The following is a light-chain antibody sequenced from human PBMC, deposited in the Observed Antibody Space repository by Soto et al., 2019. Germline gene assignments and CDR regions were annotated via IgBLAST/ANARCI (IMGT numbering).Light chain of an antibody. J-gene: IGLJ2*01. CDR2: EVF. CDR3: CSYTTTSTFV. CDR1: SNDVGGYNY. Sequence: QPVLTQPASVSGSPGQSITISCTGTSNDVGGYNYVSWYQQHPGKVPKLMIYEVFRRPSGISDRFSGSKSGNTASLTISGLQAEDEADYYCCSYTTTSTFVFGGGTKVTVL. V-gene: IGLV2-14*03.